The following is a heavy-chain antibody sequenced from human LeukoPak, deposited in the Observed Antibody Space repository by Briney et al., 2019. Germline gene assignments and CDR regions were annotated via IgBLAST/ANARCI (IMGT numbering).Heavy chain of an antibody. CDR1: GGSISSYY. V-gene: IGHV4-59*01. D-gene: IGHD4-23*01. Sequence: SETLSLTCTVSGGSISSYYWSWIRQPPGKGLEWIGYIYYSGSTNYNPSLKSRVTISVDTSKNQFSLKLSSVTAADTAVYYCARVAGGNSGIDYWGQGTLVTVSS. J-gene: IGHJ4*02. CDR3: ARVAGGNSGIDY. CDR2: IYYSGST.